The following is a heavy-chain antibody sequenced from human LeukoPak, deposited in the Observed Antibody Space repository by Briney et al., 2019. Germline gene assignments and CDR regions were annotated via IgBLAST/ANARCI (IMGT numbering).Heavy chain of an antibody. CDR3: ARGPRYCSGGSCYCFY. CDR2: INSDGSST. J-gene: IGHJ4*02. D-gene: IGHD2-15*01. V-gene: IGHV3-74*01. Sequence: AESLILSCAVSGFSFSSYCMGWVRHPPGKGLVWVSRINSDGSSTSYAASVKGRFTIPRDNAKNTLYLQMNSLRAEDTAVYYCARGPRYCSGGSCYCFYWGQGTLVTVSS. CDR1: GFSFSSYC.